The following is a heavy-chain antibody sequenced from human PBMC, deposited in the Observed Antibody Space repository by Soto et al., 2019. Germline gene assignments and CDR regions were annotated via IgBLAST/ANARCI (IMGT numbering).Heavy chain of an antibody. CDR2: IKKDGTEK. D-gene: IGHD3-9*01. Sequence: EVQLVESGGGFVQPGGSLRLACAASGFTFSGYWMTWVRQAPGKGLEWVADIKKDGTEKYYVDSVKGRFTISRDNDKKSVYLQMNGLRVEDTAVYRCARGPSYSDYSIDWCFDSWGQGALVTVSS. CDR3: ARGPSYSDYSIDWCFDS. CDR1: GFTFSGYW. V-gene: IGHV3-7*01. J-gene: IGHJ4*02.